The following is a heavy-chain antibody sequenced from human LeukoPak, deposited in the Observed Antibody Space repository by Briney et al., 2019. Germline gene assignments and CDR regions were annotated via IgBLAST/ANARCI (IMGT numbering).Heavy chain of an antibody. CDR3: ARSVAIGAPGILFDY. Sequence: ASVKVSCKASGYTFTGYYMHWVRQAPGQGLEWMGWINPNSGGTNYAQKFQGWATLTRDTSISTTYMDLSRLTSDDTAVYYCARSVAIGAPGILFDYWGQGALVTVSS. CDR2: INPNSGGT. V-gene: IGHV1-2*04. D-gene: IGHD1-14*01. CDR1: GYTFTGYY. J-gene: IGHJ4*02.